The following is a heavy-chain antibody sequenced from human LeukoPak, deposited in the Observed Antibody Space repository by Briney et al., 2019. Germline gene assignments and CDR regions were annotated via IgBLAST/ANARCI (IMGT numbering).Heavy chain of an antibody. D-gene: IGHD5-18*01. J-gene: IGHJ4*02. CDR1: GGSISSSNW. CDR3: ASGSVDTAMVIVG. Sequence: PSETLSLTCAVSGGSISSSNWWSWVRQPPGKGLEWIGEIYHSGSTNYNPSLKSRVAISVDKSKNQFSLKLSSVTAADTAVYYCASGSVDTAMVIVGWGQGTLVTVSS. CDR2: IYHSGST. V-gene: IGHV4-4*02.